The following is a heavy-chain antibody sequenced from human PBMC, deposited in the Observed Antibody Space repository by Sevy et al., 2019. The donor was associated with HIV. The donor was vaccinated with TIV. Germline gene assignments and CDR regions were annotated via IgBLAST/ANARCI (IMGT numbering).Heavy chain of an antibody. V-gene: IGHV1-2*02. Sequence: ASVKVSCKASGYTFTGYYMHWVRQAPGQGLEWMGWINPNSGGTNYAQKFQGRVTMTRETSISTAYMELSRLRSDDTAVYYCARGYCSGGSCYPGAFDIWGQGTMVTVSS. J-gene: IGHJ3*02. CDR2: INPNSGGT. D-gene: IGHD2-15*01. CDR3: ARGYCSGGSCYPGAFDI. CDR1: GYTFTGYY.